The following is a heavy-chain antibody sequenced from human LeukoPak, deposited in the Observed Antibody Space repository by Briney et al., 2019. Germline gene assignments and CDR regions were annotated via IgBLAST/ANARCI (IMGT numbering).Heavy chain of an antibody. V-gene: IGHV4-59*01. Sequence: SETLSLTCTVSGGSISSYYWSWIRQPPGKGLEWIGYIYYSGSTNYNPSLKSRVTISVDTSKNQFSLKLSSVTAADTAVYYCAREPRDGYNLFDYGGQGTLVTVSS. CDR2: IYYSGST. D-gene: IGHD5-24*01. J-gene: IGHJ4*02. CDR3: AREPRDGYNLFDY. CDR1: GGSISSYY.